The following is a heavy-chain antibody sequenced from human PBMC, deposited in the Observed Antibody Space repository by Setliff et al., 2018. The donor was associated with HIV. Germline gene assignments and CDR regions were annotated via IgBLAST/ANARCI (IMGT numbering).Heavy chain of an antibody. J-gene: IGHJ3*02. CDR3: ARPCSGGSALGAFDI. CDR1: GYSFTSYW. D-gene: IGHD2-15*01. CDR2: IYPGDSDT. Sequence: GESLKISCKGSGYSFTSYWIGWVRQMPGKGLEWMGIIYPGDSDTRYSPSFQGQVTISADKSISTAYLQWSSLKASDTAMYYCARPCSGGSALGAFDIWGQGTRVTVSS. V-gene: IGHV5-51*01.